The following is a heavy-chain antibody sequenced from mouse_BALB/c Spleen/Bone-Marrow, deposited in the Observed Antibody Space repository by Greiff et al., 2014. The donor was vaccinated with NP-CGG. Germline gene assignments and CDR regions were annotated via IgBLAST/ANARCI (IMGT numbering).Heavy chain of an antibody. Sequence: VQLQQSGGGLVQPGGSLKLSCVASGFTFSSYGVSWVRQTPGKRLELVGTINNNGGSTYYPDSVKGQFTISRDNAKNTLYLQMSRLKSEYTAMYYCARVYGWYFDVWGAGTTVTVSS. CDR3: ARVYGWYFDV. V-gene: IGHV5-6-3*01. D-gene: IGHD1-1*01. J-gene: IGHJ1*01. CDR1: GFTFSSYG. CDR2: INNNGGST.